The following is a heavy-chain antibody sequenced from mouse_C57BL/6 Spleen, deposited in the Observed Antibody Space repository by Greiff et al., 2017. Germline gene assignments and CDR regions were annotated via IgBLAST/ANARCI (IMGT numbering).Heavy chain of an antibody. CDR2: IYPGSGST. CDR3: ARGDGSSSYAMDY. CDR1: GYTFTSYW. D-gene: IGHD1-1*01. J-gene: IGHJ4*01. V-gene: IGHV1-55*01. Sequence: QVQLQQPGAELVKPGASVKMSCKASGYTFTSYWITWVKQRPGQGLEWIGDIYPGSGSTNYTEKFKSKATLTVDTSSSTAYMQLSSLTSEDSAVYYCARGDGSSSYAMDYWGQGTSVTVSS.